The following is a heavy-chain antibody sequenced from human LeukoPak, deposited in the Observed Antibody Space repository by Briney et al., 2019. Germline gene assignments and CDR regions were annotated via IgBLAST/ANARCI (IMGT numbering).Heavy chain of an antibody. Sequence: GGSLRLSCAASGFIVSSNYMSWIRQAPGKGLEWVSVIYSGGSTYYADSVKGRFTISRDNSKNTLYLQMNSLRAEDTALYYCVTSPTKGYWGQGTLVTVSS. CDR1: GFIVSSNY. V-gene: IGHV3-53*01. D-gene: IGHD2/OR15-2a*01. CDR3: VTSPTKGY. CDR2: IYSGGST. J-gene: IGHJ4*02.